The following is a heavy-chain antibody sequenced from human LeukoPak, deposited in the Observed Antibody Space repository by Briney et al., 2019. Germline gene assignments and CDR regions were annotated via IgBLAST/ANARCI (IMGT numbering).Heavy chain of an antibody. V-gene: IGHV4-61*02. CDR1: GGSISSGSYY. D-gene: IGHD5-18*01. J-gene: IGHJ3*02. Sequence: PSETLSLTCTVSGGSISSGSYYWSWIRQPAGKGLEWIGRIYTSGSTNYNPSLKSRVTISVDTSKNQFSLKLSSVTAADTAVYYCARSVVDTAMVTSNTFDIWGQGTMVTVSS. CDR2: IYTSGST. CDR3: ARSVVDTAMVTSNTFDI.